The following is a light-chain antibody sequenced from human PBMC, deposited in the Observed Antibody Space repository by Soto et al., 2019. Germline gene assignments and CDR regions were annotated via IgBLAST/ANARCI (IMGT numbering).Light chain of an antibody. CDR1: QSVSSN. J-gene: IGKJ1*01. V-gene: IGKV3-15*01. CDR2: GAS. Sequence: EIVLTHSPATLSFXPXXXXTXXCRASQSVSSNLAWYQQKPGQAPRLLIYGASTRATGIPDRFTGSDSGTEFILTISSLQSEDFAVYYCQQYHHWWTFGQGTKVDIK. CDR3: QQYHHWWT.